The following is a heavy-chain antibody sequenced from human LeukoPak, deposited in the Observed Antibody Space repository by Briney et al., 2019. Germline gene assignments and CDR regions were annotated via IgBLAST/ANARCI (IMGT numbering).Heavy chain of an antibody. CDR2: MNPNSGNT. CDR1: GYTFTGYY. J-gene: IGHJ4*02. V-gene: IGHV1-8*02. Sequence: SVKVSCKASGYTFTGYYMHWVRQAPGQGLEWMGWMNPNSGNTGYAQKFQGRVTMTRNTSISTAYMELSGLRSEDTAAYYCWVAARPNPPYYFDYWGQGTLVTVSS. D-gene: IGHD6-6*01. CDR3: WVAARPNPPYYFDY.